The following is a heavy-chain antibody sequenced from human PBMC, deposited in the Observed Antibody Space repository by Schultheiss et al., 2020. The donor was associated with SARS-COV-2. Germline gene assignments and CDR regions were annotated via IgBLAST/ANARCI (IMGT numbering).Heavy chain of an antibody. D-gene: IGHD2-15*01. CDR1: GFAVSSFY. Sequence: GGSLRLSCAASGFAVSSFYMNWVRQAPGEGLEWVSVISQSGTTNYADSVKGRFTISRDNSKNTLYLQMNSLRAEDTAVYYCAGLQGVVAATWEYYGMDVWGQGTTVTVSS. CDR3: AGLQGVVAATWEYYGMDV. CDR2: ISQSGTT. J-gene: IGHJ6*02. V-gene: IGHV3-53*01.